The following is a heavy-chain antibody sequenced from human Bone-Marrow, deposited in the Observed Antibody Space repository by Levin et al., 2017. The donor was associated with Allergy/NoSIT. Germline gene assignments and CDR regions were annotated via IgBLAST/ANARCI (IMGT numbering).Heavy chain of an antibody. CDR3: SRGGAVAANWFDP. CDR1: GDSISSGTHY. CDR2: VFHTGST. J-gene: IGHJ5*02. V-gene: IGHV4-31*03. D-gene: IGHD4-23*01. Sequence: SETLSLTCTVSGDSISSGTHYWNWVRQHPEKGLEWIGHVFHTGSTSYNPSLTGRVTISVDTSENRFSLNLRSVTAADTAVYYCSRGGAVAANWFDPWGQGILVTVSS.